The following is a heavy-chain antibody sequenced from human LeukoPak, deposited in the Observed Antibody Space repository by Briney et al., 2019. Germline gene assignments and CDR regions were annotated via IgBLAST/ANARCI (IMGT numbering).Heavy chain of an antibody. Sequence: GGSLRLSCAASGFTFSDYNMRWIRQAPGKGLEWVSSISRSGSTKYYADSVKGRFTISRDNAKNSLFLQMNSLRAEDTAVYDCARVLRYCSGGNCYFGGLGYMDVWGKGTTVTISS. V-gene: IGHV3-11*01. D-gene: IGHD2-15*01. J-gene: IGHJ6*03. CDR1: GFTFSDYN. CDR3: ARVLRYCSGGNCYFGGLGYMDV. CDR2: ISRSGSTK.